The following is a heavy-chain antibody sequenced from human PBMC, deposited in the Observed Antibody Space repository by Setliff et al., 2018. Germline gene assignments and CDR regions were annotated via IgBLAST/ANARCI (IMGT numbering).Heavy chain of an antibody. CDR3: ASARPHFGVVIRSPPDY. CDR1: GYTFTSYA. D-gene: IGHD3-3*01. CDR2: INTNTGNP. Sequence: ASVKVSCKASGYTFTSYAMNWVRQAPGQGLEWMGWINTNTGNPTYAQGFTGRFVLSLDTSVSTAYLQISSLKAEDTAVYYCASARPHFGVVIRSPPDYWGQGTQVTVSS. V-gene: IGHV7-4-1*02. J-gene: IGHJ4*02.